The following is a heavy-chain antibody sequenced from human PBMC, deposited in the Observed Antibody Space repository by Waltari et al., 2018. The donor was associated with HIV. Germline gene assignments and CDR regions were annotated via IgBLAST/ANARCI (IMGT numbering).Heavy chain of an antibody. CDR3: VRDRLYSSGWPNDQYFYYGMDV. D-gene: IGHD6-19*01. J-gene: IGHJ6*02. Sequence: QVQLQQSGPGLVKPSQTLSLTCVISGDSVPSNSAAWHWIRQSPSRGLEWLGRTYYRSKWYNDYAISVKSRISINPDTSNNQFSLQLNSVTPEDTAVYYCVRDRLYSSGWPNDQYFYYGMDVWGQGTTVTVSS. CDR2: TYYRSKWYN. CDR1: GDSVPSNSAA. V-gene: IGHV6-1*01.